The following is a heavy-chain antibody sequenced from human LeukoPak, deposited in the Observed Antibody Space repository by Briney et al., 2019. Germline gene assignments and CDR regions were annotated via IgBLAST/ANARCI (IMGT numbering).Heavy chain of an antibody. Sequence: GGSLRLSCAASGFTFDDYGMSWVRQAPGKGLEWVSGINWNGGSTGYADSVKGRFTISRDNAKNSLYLQMNSLRAEDTALYYCARAGIAVAGTNFDYWGQGTLVTVSS. V-gene: IGHV3-20*04. CDR2: INWNGGST. CDR3: ARAGIAVAGTNFDY. D-gene: IGHD6-19*01. CDR1: GFTFDDYG. J-gene: IGHJ4*02.